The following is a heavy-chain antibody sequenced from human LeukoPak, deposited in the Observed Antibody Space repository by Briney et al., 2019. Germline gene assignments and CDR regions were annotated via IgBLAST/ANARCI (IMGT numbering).Heavy chain of an antibody. CDR1: GGTFSSYA. D-gene: IGHD2-21*01. V-gene: IGHV1-18*01. Sequence: ASVKVSCKASGGTFSSYAISWVRQAPGQGLEWMGWISAYNGNTNYAQKLQGRVTMTTDTSTSTAYMELRSLRSDDTAVYYCARDDSSLIVVRYDYWGQGTLVTVSS. CDR3: ARDDSSLIVVRYDY. CDR2: ISAYNGNT. J-gene: IGHJ4*02.